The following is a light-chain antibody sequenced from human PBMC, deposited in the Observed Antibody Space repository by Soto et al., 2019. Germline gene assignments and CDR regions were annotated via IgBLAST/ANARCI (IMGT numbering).Light chain of an antibody. V-gene: IGKV3-20*01. CDR1: QTVRNNY. J-gene: IGKJ4*01. CDR3: QQFSSYPLT. CDR2: DAS. Sequence: EFGLTQSPGTLALSPGERATLSCRASQTVRNNYLAWYQQKPGQAPRLLIYDASSRATGIPDRFSGGGSGTDFTLAISRLEPEDFAVYYCQQFSSYPLTLWGGTKVDIK.